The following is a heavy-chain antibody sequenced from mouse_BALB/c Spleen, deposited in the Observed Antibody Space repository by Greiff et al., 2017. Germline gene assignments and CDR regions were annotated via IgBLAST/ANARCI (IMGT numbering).Heavy chain of an antibody. D-gene: IGHD2-1*01. J-gene: IGHJ1*01. CDR1: GDSITSGY. CDR2: ISYSGST. V-gene: IGHV3-8*02. Sequence: EVKLQESGPSLVKPSQTLSLTCSVTGDSITSGYWNWIRKFPGNKLEYMGYISYSGSTYYNPSLKSRISITRDTSKNQYYLQLNSVTTEDTATYYCARWETYGNYGYFDVWGAGTTVTVSS. CDR3: ARWETYGNYGYFDV.